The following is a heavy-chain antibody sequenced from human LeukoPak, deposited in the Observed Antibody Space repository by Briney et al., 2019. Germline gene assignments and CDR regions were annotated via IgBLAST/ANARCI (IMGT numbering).Heavy chain of an antibody. V-gene: IGHV5-51*01. Sequence: GESLKISCKGSGYSFTSYWIGWVRQMPGKGLEWMGIIYPGDSDTRYSPSFQGQVTISADKSISTAYLQWSSLKASDTAMYYCARRPTLGGATFGAFDIWGQGTMVTVSS. D-gene: IGHD1-26*01. J-gene: IGHJ3*02. CDR2: IYPGDSDT. CDR3: ARRPTLGGATFGAFDI. CDR1: GYSFTSYW.